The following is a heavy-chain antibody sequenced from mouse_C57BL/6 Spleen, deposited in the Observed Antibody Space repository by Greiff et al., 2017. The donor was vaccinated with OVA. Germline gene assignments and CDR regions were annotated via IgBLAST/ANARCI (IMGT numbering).Heavy chain of an antibody. CDR1: GYTFTSYW. J-gene: IGHJ2*01. CDR2: IYPGSGST. V-gene: IGHV1-55*01. D-gene: IGHD1-1*01. Sequence: QVQLKQPGAELVKPGASVKMSCKASGYTFTSYWITWVKQRPGQGLEWIGDIYPGSGSTNYNEKFKSKATLTVDTSSSTAYMQLSSLTSEDSAVYYCARNYYGSSPHFDYWGQGTTLTVSS. CDR3: ARNYYGSSPHFDY.